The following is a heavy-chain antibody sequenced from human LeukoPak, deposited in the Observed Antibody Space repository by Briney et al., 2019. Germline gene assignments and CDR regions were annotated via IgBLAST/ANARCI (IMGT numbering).Heavy chain of an antibody. J-gene: IGHJ4*02. Sequence: ASVKVSCMASGYIFNSNEITWVRQAPGQGLEWMGWISAYNGNTNYAQKLQGRVTMTTDTSTSTAYMELRSLRSDDTAVYYCARGFKYWGQGTLVTVSS. V-gene: IGHV1-18*01. CDR1: GYIFNSNE. CDR3: ARGFKY. CDR2: ISAYNGNT.